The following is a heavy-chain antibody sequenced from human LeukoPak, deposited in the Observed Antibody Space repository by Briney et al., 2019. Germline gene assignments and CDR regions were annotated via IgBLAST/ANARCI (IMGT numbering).Heavy chain of an antibody. CDR1: GFTFSSYW. V-gene: IGHV3-74*01. D-gene: IGHD3-10*02. J-gene: IGHJ4*02. CDR2: INDDGRST. CDR3: ARGGVTMWENVIDY. Sequence: GGSLRLSCAASGFTFSSYWMHWVRQAPGKGLVGVSRINDDGRSTSYADSVKGRFTISRDNAKNTLYLQMNSLRAEDTAVYYCARGGVTMWENVIDYWGQGTLVTVSS.